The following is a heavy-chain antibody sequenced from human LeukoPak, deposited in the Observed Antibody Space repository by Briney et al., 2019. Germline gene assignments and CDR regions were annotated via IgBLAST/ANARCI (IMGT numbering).Heavy chain of an antibody. CDR1: GFTFSSYW. D-gene: IGHD5-24*01. J-gene: IGHJ4*02. CDR2: IKQDGSEK. Sequence: PGGSLRLSCAASGFTFSSYWMSWVRQAPGKGLEWVANIKQDGSEKYYVDSVKGRFTISRDNSKNTLYLQMNSLRDEDTAVYYCAKSGYNRFDYWGQGTLVTVSS. V-gene: IGHV3-7*03. CDR3: AKSGYNRFDY.